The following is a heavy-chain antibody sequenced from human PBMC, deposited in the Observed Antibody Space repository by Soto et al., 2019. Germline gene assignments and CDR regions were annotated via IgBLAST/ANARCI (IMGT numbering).Heavy chain of an antibody. Sequence: SETLSLTCTVSGGSLSSGDHFWTWLRQHPGKVLEWIGNIYYTGSTYYSPSLSSRVTISVDTSKNQFSLRLSSVTAADTAVYYCATSRSLGTFFDYWGQGTLVTVSS. CDR1: GGSLSSGDHF. D-gene: IGHD6-13*01. J-gene: IGHJ4*02. CDR3: ATSRSLGTFFDY. V-gene: IGHV4-31*03. CDR2: IYYTGST.